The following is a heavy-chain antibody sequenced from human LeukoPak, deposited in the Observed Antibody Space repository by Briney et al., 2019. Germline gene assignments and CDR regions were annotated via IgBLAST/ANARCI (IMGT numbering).Heavy chain of an antibody. CDR2: ISGSGDKT. Sequence: GSLRLSCAASGFTFSSYAMSWVRQAPGKGLEWVSLISGSGDKTYYADSVKGRFTISRDNAKNTLYLQMNSLRAEDTAVYYCARAGGHSSPAGSWGQGTLVTVSS. V-gene: IGHV3-23*01. CDR1: GFTFSSYA. D-gene: IGHD6-13*01. CDR3: ARAGGHSSPAGS. J-gene: IGHJ5*02.